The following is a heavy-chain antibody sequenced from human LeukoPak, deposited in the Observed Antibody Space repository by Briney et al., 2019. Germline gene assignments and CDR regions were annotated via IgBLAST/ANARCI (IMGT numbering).Heavy chain of an antibody. D-gene: IGHD6-19*01. V-gene: IGHV3-21*01. J-gene: IGHJ6*02. CDR2: ISSSSYI. CDR3: ARGGIAVAGTEGKHYYYYGMDV. Sequence: EGSLRLSCAASGFTFSSYSMNWVRQAPGKGLEWVSSISSSSYIYYADSVKGRFTISRDNAKNSLYLQMNSLRAEDTAVYYCARGGIAVAGTEGKHYYYYGMDVWGQGTTVTVSS. CDR1: GFTFSSYS.